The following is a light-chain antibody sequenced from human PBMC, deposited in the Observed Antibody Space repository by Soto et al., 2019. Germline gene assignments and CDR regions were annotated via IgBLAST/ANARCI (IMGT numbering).Light chain of an antibody. V-gene: IGLV2-14*01. Sequence: QSALTQPASVSGSPGQSITISCTGTSSDVGGYNYVSWYQQHPGKAPKLMIYEVSNRPSGVSNRLSGSKSGNTASLTISGLQAEDEADYYCSSYTSSSLPVFGGGTQLTVL. J-gene: IGLJ2*01. CDR3: SSYTSSSLPV. CDR2: EVS. CDR1: SSDVGGYNY.